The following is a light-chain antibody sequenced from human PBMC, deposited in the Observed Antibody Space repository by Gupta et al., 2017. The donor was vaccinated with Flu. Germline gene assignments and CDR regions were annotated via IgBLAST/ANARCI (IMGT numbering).Light chain of an antibody. Sequence: DIQLTQSPSSVSASVGDRVTITCRASQAINNWFAWYQQKPGTAPKFLMYGVSSLQSGVPSRFSGDGSGTDFTLTITNVQPEDVATYYCQQTESLPYTFGQGTKLEIK. CDR3: QQTESLPYT. V-gene: IGKV1D-12*01. CDR2: GVS. J-gene: IGKJ2*01. CDR1: QAINNW.